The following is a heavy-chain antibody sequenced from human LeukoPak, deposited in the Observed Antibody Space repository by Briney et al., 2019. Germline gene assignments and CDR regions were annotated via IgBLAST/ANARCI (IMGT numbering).Heavy chain of an antibody. CDR3: ARDKGYTYGHCFDY. V-gene: IGHV3-30-3*01. CDR2: ILYDGSNE. Sequence: GRSLRLSCAASGFTFSSLSMHWVRQAPGKGLEWVALILYDGSNEYYADSVKGRFTISRDNSKNTLYLQMNNLGAEDTALYYCARDKGYTYGHCFDYWGQGTLVTVSS. D-gene: IGHD5-18*01. J-gene: IGHJ4*02. CDR1: GFTFSSLS.